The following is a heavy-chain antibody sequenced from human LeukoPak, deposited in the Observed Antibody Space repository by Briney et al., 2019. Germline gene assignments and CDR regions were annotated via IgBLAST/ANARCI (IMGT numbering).Heavy chain of an antibody. J-gene: IGHJ4*02. Sequence: GGSLRLSCAASGFTFSSYWMSWVRQAPGKGLEWVGRIKSKTDGGTTDYAAPVKGRFTISRDDSKNTLYLQMNSLKTEDTAVYYCTTDPDAWLRSPFWGQGTLVTVSS. CDR1: GFTFSSYW. CDR3: TTDPDAWLRSPF. V-gene: IGHV3-15*01. D-gene: IGHD5-12*01. CDR2: IKSKTDGGTT.